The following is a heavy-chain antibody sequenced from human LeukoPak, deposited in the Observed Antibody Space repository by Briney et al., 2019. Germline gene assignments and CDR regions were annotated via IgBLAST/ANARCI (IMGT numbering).Heavy chain of an antibody. CDR3: AKDAQPRSRWFDP. V-gene: IGHV3-7*03. CDR2: IKQDGSEK. CDR1: GFTFKDYW. Sequence: GGSLRLSCAASGFTFKDYWMIWVRQAPGKGLEWVANIKQDGSEKYYVDSVKGRFTISRDNAKNSLYLQMNTLRAEDTATYYCAKDAQPRSRWFDPWGQGTLVTVSS. J-gene: IGHJ5*02. D-gene: IGHD3-16*01.